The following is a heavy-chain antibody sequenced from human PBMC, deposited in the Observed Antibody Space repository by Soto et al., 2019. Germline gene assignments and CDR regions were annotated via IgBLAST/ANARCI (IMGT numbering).Heavy chain of an antibody. Sequence: QVQLVESGGGVVQPGRSLRLSCAASGFTFSSYGMHWVRQAPGKGLEWVAVIWYDGSNKYYADSVKGRFTISRDKSKNTLYLQMNSLRAEDTAVYYCARETELRFLEWLWTFDYWGQGTLVTVSS. CDR1: GFTFSSYG. J-gene: IGHJ4*02. CDR3: ARETELRFLEWLWTFDY. CDR2: IWYDGSNK. V-gene: IGHV3-33*01. D-gene: IGHD3-3*01.